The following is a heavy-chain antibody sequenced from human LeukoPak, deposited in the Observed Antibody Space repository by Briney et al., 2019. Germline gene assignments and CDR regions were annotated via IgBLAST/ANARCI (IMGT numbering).Heavy chain of an antibody. V-gene: IGHV3-11*06. CDR3: ARERLRGYCSGGSCYLDP. J-gene: IGHJ5*02. Sequence: GGSLRLSCAASGFTFSVYYMSWIRQAPGKGGEWVSYICSSSCYTNHAHSVRGGFPISRDNAKNSLYLQMNSLRAEDTAEYYCARERLRGYCSGGSCYLDPWGQGTLVTVSS. CDR1: GFTFSVYY. CDR2: ICSSSCYT. D-gene: IGHD2-15*01.